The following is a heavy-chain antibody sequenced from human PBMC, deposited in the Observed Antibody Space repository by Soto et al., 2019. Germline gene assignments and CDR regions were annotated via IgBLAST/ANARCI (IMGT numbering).Heavy chain of an antibody. CDR1: GFTFSSYG. V-gene: IGHV3-33*01. J-gene: IGHJ1*01. CDR2: IWYDGSNK. D-gene: IGHD3-22*01. Sequence: QVQLVESGGGVVQPGRSLRLSCAASGFTFSSYGMHWVRQAPGKGLEWVAVIWYDGSNKYYADSVKGRFTISRDNSKNTLYLQMNSLRAEDTAVYYCAGDDRDYYDSSSLRHWGQGTLVTVSS. CDR3: AGDDRDYYDSSSLRH.